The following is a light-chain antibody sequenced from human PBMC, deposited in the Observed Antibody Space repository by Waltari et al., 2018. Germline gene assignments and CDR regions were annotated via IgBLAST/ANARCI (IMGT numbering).Light chain of an antibody. CDR3: SSYTTTSTYV. Sequence: QSALAQPASVFGSPGQSLTISCTGTSSDVGGYNYVSWYQQHTGKAPKLMIYEVSNRPSGVSNRFSGSKSGNTASLTISGLQAEDEADYYCSSYTTTSTYVFGTGTKVTVL. V-gene: IGLV2-14*01. CDR1: SSDVGGYNY. CDR2: EVS. J-gene: IGLJ1*01.